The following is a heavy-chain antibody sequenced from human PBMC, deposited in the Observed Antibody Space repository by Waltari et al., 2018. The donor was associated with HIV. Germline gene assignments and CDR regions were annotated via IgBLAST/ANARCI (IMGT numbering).Heavy chain of an antibody. Sequence: QLHLQESGPGPVKPSETLSPTCTVSVGSISSSSYYWGWIRQPPERGLEWIGSIYYSGGTYYTPSLKSRVIISVDTSKNQFSVKLSSVTAADTAVYYCARMGQTDDILTGHHYWGQGTLVTVSS. V-gene: IGHV4-39*01. CDR2: IYYSGGT. D-gene: IGHD3-9*01. CDR3: ARMGQTDDILTGHHY. CDR1: VGSISSSSYY. J-gene: IGHJ4*02.